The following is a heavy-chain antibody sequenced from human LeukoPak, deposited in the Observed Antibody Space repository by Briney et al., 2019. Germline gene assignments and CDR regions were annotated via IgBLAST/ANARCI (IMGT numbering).Heavy chain of an antibody. CDR2: IISGGST. CDR1: GFTVSSNY. CDR3: ARASHGFGSGSYYLPYGMDV. D-gene: IGHD3-10*01. V-gene: IGHV3-53*04. Sequence: LGGSLRLSCAASGFTVSSNYMSWVRQAPGKGLEWVSVIISGGSTYYADSVKGRFTISRHNSKNTLYLQMNSLRAGETAVYYWARASHGFGSGSYYLPYGMDVWGQGTTVTVSS. J-gene: IGHJ6*02.